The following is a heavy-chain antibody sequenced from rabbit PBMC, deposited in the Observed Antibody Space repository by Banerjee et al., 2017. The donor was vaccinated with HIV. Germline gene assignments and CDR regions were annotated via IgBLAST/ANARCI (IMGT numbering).Heavy chain of an antibody. CDR1: GFSLSENYA. V-gene: IGHV1S40*01. CDR3: TRDTFCINNACL. D-gene: IGHD1-1*01. J-gene: IGHJ4*01. Sequence: QSLEESGGDLVKPGASLTLTCKASGFSLSENYAMCWVRQAPGMRLEWIACIDSSSATPWYASWVNGRFTISKTSSTTVTLQMTSLTAADTATYFCTRDTFCINNACLWGQGTLVTVS. CDR2: IDSSSATP.